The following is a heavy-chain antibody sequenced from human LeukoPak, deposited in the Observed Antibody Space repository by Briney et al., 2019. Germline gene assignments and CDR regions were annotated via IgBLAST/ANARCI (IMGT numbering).Heavy chain of an antibody. V-gene: IGHV1-2*02. D-gene: IGHD4-23*01. CDR1: GSTFTGNY. Sequence: ASVKLSCTASGSTFTGNYMHWMRQAPGQGLEWMGWIHLNSGGTNYSQKFQGRVTMTRDTSISTAYVELSRLRSDDTAVYYCARIGNFDYWGQGTLVTVSS. CDR3: ARIGNFDY. J-gene: IGHJ4*02. CDR2: IHLNSGGT.